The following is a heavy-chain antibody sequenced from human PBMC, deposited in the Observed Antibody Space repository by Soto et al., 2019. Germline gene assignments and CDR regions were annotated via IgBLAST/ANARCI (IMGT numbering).Heavy chain of an antibody. CDR1: IFSNSW. CDR3: VRGTGAYAYFGFDI. D-gene: IGHD3-9*01. J-gene: IGHJ3*02. Sequence: VGSLRLSCASSIFSNSWMHWVRQVPWKGLLWVSRINPDGGSTNYADFVKGRFTISRDYATDTVYLQMNSLRAEDTAVYYCVRGTGAYAYFGFDIWGQGTMVIVSS. CDR2: INPDGGST. V-gene: IGHV3-74*01.